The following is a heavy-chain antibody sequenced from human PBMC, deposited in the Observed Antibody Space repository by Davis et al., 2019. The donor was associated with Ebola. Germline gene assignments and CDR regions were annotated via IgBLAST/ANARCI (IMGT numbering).Heavy chain of an antibody. J-gene: IGHJ3*02. Sequence: SETLSLTCTVSGGSISSYYWSWIRQPPGKGLEWIGYIYYSGSTNYNPSLKSRVTISVDTSKNQFSLKLSSVTAADTAVYYCARDSLYSSGYAGAFDIWGQGTMVTVSS. CDR2: IYYSGST. V-gene: IGHV4-59*01. D-gene: IGHD3-22*01. CDR3: ARDSLYSSGYAGAFDI. CDR1: GGSISSYY.